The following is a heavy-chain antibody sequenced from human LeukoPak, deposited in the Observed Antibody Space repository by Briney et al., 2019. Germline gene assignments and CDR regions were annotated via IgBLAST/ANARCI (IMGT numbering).Heavy chain of an antibody. D-gene: IGHD3-16*01. CDR3: ARVRYRLAETYIDY. V-gene: IGHV1-2*02. CDR1: GYIFTCYY. Sequence: GASVRVSCKASGYIFTCYYMHWVRQAPGQGLEWMGWINPNSGDTNYAQKFQGRVTMTRDTSISTAYMELSRLRSDDTAVYYCARVRYRLAETYIDYWGQGTPVTVSS. J-gene: IGHJ4*02. CDR2: INPNSGDT.